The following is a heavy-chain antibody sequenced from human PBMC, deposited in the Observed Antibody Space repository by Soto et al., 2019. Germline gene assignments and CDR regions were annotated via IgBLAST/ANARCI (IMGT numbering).Heavy chain of an antibody. V-gene: IGHV1-2*02. CDR3: ASRYSYVHF. CDR1: GYAFAGYY. CDR2: INPNSGDT. Sequence: ASVKVSCKSSGYAFAGYYIHWVRQAPGQGLEWMGWINPNSGDTNYAQKFQGRVTMTRDTSFSTAYMELSSLRSDDTAVYYCASRYSYVHFWGQGTLVTVSS. J-gene: IGHJ4*02. D-gene: IGHD5-18*01.